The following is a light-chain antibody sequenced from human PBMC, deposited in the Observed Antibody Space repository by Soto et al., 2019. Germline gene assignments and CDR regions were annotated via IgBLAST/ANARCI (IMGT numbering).Light chain of an antibody. J-gene: IGLJ3*02. Sequence: QTVVTQAPSFSVSPGRTVTLTCGLSSGSVSSSYYPSWYQQTPGQSPRTLIYTTNTRSSGVPDRFSGSIVGNKAALTITGAQADDESDYYCVLYMGSGIWVFGGGTKLTVL. CDR1: SGSVSSSYY. V-gene: IGLV8-61*01. CDR3: VLYMGSGIWV. CDR2: TTN.